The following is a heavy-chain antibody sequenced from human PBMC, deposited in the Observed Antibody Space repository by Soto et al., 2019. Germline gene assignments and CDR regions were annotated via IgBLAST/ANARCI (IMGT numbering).Heavy chain of an antibody. D-gene: IGHD1-26*01. CDR2: INPKSGGT. CDR1: GYTFTVYY. CDR3: ARDLAKGGGSAGFDY. V-gene: IGHV1-2*02. J-gene: IGHJ4*02. Sequence: QVQLVQSGAEVKKPGASVNVSCKASGYTFTVYYMHWVRQAPGQGLEWMGWINPKSGGTMYPQKFQGRVTMTWDTSISTGKMALHRLRSDDTAVYFCARDLAKGGGSAGFDYWGQGTLVTVSA.